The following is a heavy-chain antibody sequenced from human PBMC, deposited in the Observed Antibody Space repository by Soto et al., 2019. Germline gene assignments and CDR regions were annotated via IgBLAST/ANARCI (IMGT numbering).Heavy chain of an antibody. V-gene: IGHV4-4*02. Sequence: SETQSLTCSVSGGSISSSNWWSWFRQPPGKGLEWIWEIYHSGSTNYNPSLKSRVTISVDKSKNQFSLKLSSVTAADTAVYYCAREPYDFWSGYYGYYFDYWGQGTLVTVSS. CDR2: IYHSGST. CDR1: GGSISSSNW. D-gene: IGHD3-3*01. J-gene: IGHJ4*02. CDR3: AREPYDFWSGYYGYYFDY.